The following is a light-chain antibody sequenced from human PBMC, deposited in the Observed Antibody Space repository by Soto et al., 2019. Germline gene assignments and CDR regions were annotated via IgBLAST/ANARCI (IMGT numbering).Light chain of an antibody. CDR3: QQSDTTPWT. CDR1: QSISSY. V-gene: IGKV1-39*01. J-gene: IGKJ1*01. Sequence: DIQMTQSPSSLSASVGDRVTITCRASQSISSYLNWYQQKPGKAPKLLIYEASSLQSGVPSRFSGSGSGAGFTLTVSSLQPDDFATYYCQQSDTTPWTFGQGTRVEMK. CDR2: EAS.